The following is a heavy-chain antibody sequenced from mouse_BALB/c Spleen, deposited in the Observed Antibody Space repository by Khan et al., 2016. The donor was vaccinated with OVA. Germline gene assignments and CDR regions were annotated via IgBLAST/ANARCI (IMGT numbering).Heavy chain of an antibody. CDR3: ARNYEYDEGLAY. CDR2: IWSGGST. Sequence: QVQLKESGPGLVQPSQNLSITCTVSGFSLTTYGVHWVRQSPGKGLEWLGVIWSGGSTDSNAAFISRMSINKDTSKSQVFFEMNSLQVNDTAIDYCARNYEYDEGLAYWGQGTLVTVSA. D-gene: IGHD2-4*01. V-gene: IGHV2-2*02. CDR1: GFSLTTYG. J-gene: IGHJ3*01.